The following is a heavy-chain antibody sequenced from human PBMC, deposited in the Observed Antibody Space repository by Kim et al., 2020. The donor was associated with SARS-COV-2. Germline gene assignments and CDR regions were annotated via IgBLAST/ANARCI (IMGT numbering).Heavy chain of an antibody. V-gene: IGHV1-58*01. CDR3: AADDYVWGSSSSY. D-gene: IGHD3-16*01. J-gene: IGHJ4*02. Sequence: YVQKFQERVTITRDMSTSTAYMELSSLRSEDTAVYYCAADDYVWGSSSSYWGQGTLVTVSS.